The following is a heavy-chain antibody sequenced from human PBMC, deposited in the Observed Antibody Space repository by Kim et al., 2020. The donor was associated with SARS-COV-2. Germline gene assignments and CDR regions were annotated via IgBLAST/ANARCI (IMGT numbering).Heavy chain of an antibody. Sequence: GGSLRLSCAASGFTFSSYGMHWVRQAPGKGLEWVAVISYDGSNKYYADSVKGRFTISRDNSKNTLYLQMNSLRAEDTAVYYCAKDLEVTTVTTGDYWGQGTLVTVSS. CDR2: ISYDGSNK. CDR1: GFTFSSYG. CDR3: AKDLEVTTVTTGDY. D-gene: IGHD4-17*01. V-gene: IGHV3-30*18. J-gene: IGHJ4*02.